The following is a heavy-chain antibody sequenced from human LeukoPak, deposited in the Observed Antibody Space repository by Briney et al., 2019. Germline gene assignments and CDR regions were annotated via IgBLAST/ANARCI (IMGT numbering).Heavy chain of an antibody. J-gene: IGHJ4*02. CDR1: GFTFSNAW. Sequence: GGSLRLSCAASGFTFSNAWMSWVRQAPGKGLEWVGRIKSKTGGGTTDYAAPVKGRFTISRDDSKNTLYLQMNSLKTEDTAVYYCTTDDGYYGSGSYYNPPLWGQGTLVTVSS. CDR2: IKSKTGGGTT. CDR3: TTDDGYYGSGSYYNPPL. D-gene: IGHD3-10*01. V-gene: IGHV3-15*01.